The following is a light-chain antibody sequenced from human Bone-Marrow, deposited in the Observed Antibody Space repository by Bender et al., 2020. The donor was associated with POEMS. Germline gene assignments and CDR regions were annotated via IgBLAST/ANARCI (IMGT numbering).Light chain of an antibody. Sequence: QSALTQPASVSGSPGQSITISCTGTTSGFGIYDLVSWYQQYPGKVPKLILYETSKRPSGVSNRFSGSRSGNTASLTISGLQAEDEADYYCQSYDNSLGGWVFGGGTKLTVL. CDR3: QSYDNSLGGWV. CDR2: ETS. CDR1: TSGFGIYDL. V-gene: IGLV2-23*01. J-gene: IGLJ3*02.